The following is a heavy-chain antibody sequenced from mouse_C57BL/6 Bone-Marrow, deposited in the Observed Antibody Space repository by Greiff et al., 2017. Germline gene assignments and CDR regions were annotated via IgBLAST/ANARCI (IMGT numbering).Heavy chain of an antibody. V-gene: IGHV1-64*01. CDR3: ARFPFYRDY. Sequence: QVQLQQPGAELVKPGASVKLSCKASGYTFTSYWMHWVKQRPGQGLEWIGMIHPNSGSTNYNEKLKSKATMTVDKSSSTAYMQLSSLTSEDSAVYYCARFPFYRDYWGQGTSVTVSS. D-gene: IGHD1-1*01. CDR1: GYTFTSYW. CDR2: IHPNSGST. J-gene: IGHJ4*01.